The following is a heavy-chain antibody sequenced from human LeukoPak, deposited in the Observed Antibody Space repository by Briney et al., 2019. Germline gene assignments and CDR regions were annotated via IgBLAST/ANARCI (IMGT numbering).Heavy chain of an antibody. Sequence: PSETLSLTPTLSGGALSSYYRSWIRPPPGKGLEWIGDIYHTGSTKYNPSLKSRVTVSVDTSKNQFSLELSSVTAADTAVYYCARQEVAAVSHWFDPWGQGTLVTVSS. D-gene: IGHD2-15*01. CDR1: GGALSSYY. CDR2: IYHTGST. V-gene: IGHV4-59*08. CDR3: ARQEVAAVSHWFDP. J-gene: IGHJ5*02.